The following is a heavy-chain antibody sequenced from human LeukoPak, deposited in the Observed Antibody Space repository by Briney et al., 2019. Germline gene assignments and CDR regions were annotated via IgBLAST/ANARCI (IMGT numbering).Heavy chain of an antibody. D-gene: IGHD4-17*01. CDR2: ISGGGSSK. J-gene: IGHJ4*02. V-gene: IGHV3-23*01. CDR3: AKLYNDYGDENFDY. CDR1: GSTFSSYV. Sequence: GGSLRLSCAASGSTFSSYVMSWVRQAPGKGLEWVSAISGGGSSKYYADSGKGRFTFSRDTSKNTLYLQMNSLRAEDTALYYCAKLYNDYGDENFDYWGQGTLVTVSS.